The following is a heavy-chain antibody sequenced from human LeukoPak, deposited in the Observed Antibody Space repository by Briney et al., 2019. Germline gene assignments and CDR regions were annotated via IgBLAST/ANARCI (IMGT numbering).Heavy chain of an antibody. Sequence: PGGSLRLACAASGFTFSSYGMSWVRQAPGKGLEWVSAISGSGGSTYYADSVKGRFTISRDNAKNSLYLQMNSLRAEDTAVYYCVRSGGSFLGGQGTLVTVSS. CDR2: ISGSGGST. J-gene: IGHJ4*02. V-gene: IGHV3-23*01. D-gene: IGHD1-26*01. CDR1: GFTFSSYG. CDR3: VRSGGSFL.